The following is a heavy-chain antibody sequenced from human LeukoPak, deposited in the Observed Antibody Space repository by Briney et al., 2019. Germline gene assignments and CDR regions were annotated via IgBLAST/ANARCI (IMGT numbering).Heavy chain of an antibody. CDR2: INPNSGGT. D-gene: IGHD3-22*01. V-gene: IGHV1-2*02. CDR3: ARTGAYYSGMYYFDF. J-gene: IGHJ4*02. CDR1: GYTFTGYY. Sequence: ASVNVSCKASGYTFTGYYMYWVRQAPGQGLEWMGWINPNSGGTNYAQKFQGRVTMTRDTSISTTYMELSRLRSDDTALYYCARTGAYYSGMYYFDFWGQGTLVTVSS.